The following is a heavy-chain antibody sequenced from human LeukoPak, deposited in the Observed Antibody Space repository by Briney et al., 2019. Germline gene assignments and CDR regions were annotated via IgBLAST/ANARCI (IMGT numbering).Heavy chain of an antibody. V-gene: IGHV3-53*01. CDR2: IYSGGST. J-gene: IGHJ1*01. CDR3: ARGLSSSWPEYFHH. D-gene: IGHD6-13*01. Sequence: GGSLRLSCAASGFTVSNNYMSWVRQAPGKGLEWVSVIYSGGSTYYADSVKGRFTISRDNSKNTLYLQMNSLRAEDTAVYYCARGLSSSWPEYFHHWGQGTLATVSS. CDR1: GFTVSNNY.